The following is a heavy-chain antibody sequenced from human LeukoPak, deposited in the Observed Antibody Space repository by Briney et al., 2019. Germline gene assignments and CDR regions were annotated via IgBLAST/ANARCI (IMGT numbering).Heavy chain of an antibody. V-gene: IGHV3-9*01. CDR1: GFSFDDYA. D-gene: IGHD6-13*01. CDR3: AKGYSSSWYDRTFDY. J-gene: IGHJ4*02. CDR2: ISWNSGSI. Sequence: GGSLRLSCAASGFSFDDYAMHWVRQAPGKGLEGVSGISWNSGSIGYADSVKGRFTISRDNAKNSLYLQMNSLRAEDTALYYCAKGYSSSWYDRTFDYWGQGTLVTVSS.